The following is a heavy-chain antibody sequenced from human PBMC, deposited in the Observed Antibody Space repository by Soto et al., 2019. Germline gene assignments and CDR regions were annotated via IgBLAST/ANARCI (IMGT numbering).Heavy chain of an antibody. Sequence: HPGGSLRLSCAASGFTFSSYGMHWVRQAPGKGLEWVAVISYDGSNKYYADSVKGRFTISRDNSKNTLYLQMNSLRAEDTAVYYCAKDVRIKAVTTNHPFDYWGQGTLVTVSS. CDR3: AKDVRIKAVTTNHPFDY. CDR1: GFTFSSYG. CDR2: ISYDGSNK. V-gene: IGHV3-30*18. D-gene: IGHD4-17*01. J-gene: IGHJ4*02.